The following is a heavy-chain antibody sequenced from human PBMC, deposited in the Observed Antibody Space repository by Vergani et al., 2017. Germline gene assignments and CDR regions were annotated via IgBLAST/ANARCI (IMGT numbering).Heavy chain of an antibody. Sequence: EVQLVESGGGLVQPGGSLKLSCAASGFPFSDAALHWLRQAPGKGLEWIGRIRSQPNSHATAYGVSMKGKFTISRDDSKNTAFLLMHRLTTEDTAVYYCSRQGNYGDVDFFYAMDVWGPGTTVTVSS. CDR1: GFPFSDAA. CDR2: IRSQPNSHAT. V-gene: IGHV3-73*01. CDR3: SRQGNYGDVDFFYAMDV. D-gene: IGHD4-17*01. J-gene: IGHJ6*01.